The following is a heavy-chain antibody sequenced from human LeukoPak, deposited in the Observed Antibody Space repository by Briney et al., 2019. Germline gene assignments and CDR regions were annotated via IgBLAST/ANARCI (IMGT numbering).Heavy chain of an antibody. CDR1: GGSFSNYY. Sequence: SETLSLTCAVYGGSFSNYYWSWIRQPPGKGLEWIGEINHSGSTNYNPSLKSRVTISVDTSKNQFSLKLSSVTAADTAVYYCRAVVPAAILFDYWGQGTLVTVSS. CDR2: INHSGST. V-gene: IGHV4-34*01. J-gene: IGHJ4*02. D-gene: IGHD2-2*01. CDR3: RAVVPAAILFDY.